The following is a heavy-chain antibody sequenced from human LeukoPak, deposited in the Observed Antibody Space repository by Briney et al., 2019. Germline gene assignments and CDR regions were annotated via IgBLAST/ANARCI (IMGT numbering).Heavy chain of an antibody. CDR2: MNPNSGNT. CDR1: GYTFTGYD. CDR3: AIVGAPGYYYYYMDV. V-gene: IGHV1-8*01. J-gene: IGHJ6*03. Sequence: ASVKVSCKASGYTFTGYDINWVRQATGQGLEWMGWMNPNSGNTGYAQKFQGRVTMTRNTSISTAYMELSSLRSEDTAVYYCAIVGAPGYYYYYMDVWGKGTTVTVSS. D-gene: IGHD1-26*01.